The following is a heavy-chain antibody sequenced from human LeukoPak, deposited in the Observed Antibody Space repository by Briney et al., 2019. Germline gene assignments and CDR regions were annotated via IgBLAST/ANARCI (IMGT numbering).Heavy chain of an antibody. Sequence: NTSETLSLTCTVSGGSISSYYWSWIRHPPGKGLELIGYIYYSGSTNCNPSLKSRLTISVDTSTIQFSLKLSSVPAADTAVYYCARGSHDSLTGGYGMDVWGQGTTVTVSS. V-gene: IGHV4-59*01. CDR1: GGSISSYY. CDR2: IYYSGST. J-gene: IGHJ6*02. D-gene: IGHD3-9*01. CDR3: ARGSHDSLTGGYGMDV.